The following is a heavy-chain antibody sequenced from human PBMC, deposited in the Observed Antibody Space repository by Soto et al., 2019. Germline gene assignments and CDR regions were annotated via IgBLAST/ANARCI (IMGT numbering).Heavy chain of an antibody. V-gene: IGHV1-69*13. J-gene: IGHJ6*02. D-gene: IGHD3-10*01. CDR1: GGTFSSYA. CDR3: ARDSYYYGSGSYYNDPSPNYGMDV. Sequence: SVKVSCKASGGTFSSYAISWVRQAPGQGLEWMGGIIPIFGTANYAQKFQGRVTITADESTSTAYMELSSLRSEDTAVYYCARDSYYYGSGSYYNDPSPNYGMDVWGQGTTVTVSS. CDR2: IIPIFGTA.